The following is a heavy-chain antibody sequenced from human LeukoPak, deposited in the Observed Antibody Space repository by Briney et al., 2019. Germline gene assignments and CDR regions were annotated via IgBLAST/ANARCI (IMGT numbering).Heavy chain of an antibody. V-gene: IGHV4-38-2*02. D-gene: IGHD3-9*01. CDR1: GFSISSGSY. J-gene: IGHJ4*02. Sequence: PMETLSLTCTVSGFSISSGSYWDWIRQPPGKGLEWIGTIYRSGSTYYNPSLKSRVTISVDTSKNQFSLKLSSVTAADTAVYYCARGGSLTYDILTGYYTPPPFDYWGQGTLVTVSS. CDR2: IYRSGST. CDR3: ARGGSLTYDILTGYYTPPPFDY.